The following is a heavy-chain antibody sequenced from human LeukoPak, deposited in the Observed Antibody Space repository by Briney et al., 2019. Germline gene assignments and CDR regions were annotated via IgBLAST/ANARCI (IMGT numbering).Heavy chain of an antibody. J-gene: IGHJ5*02. CDR2: IYYSGST. CDR3: ARDIVRSSANWFDP. V-gene: IGHV4-59*12. D-gene: IGHD1-26*01. CDR1: GGSISSYY. Sequence: SETLSLTCTVSGGSISSYYWSWIRQPPGKGLEWIGYIYYSGSTNYNPSLKSRVTISVDRSKNQFSLKLSSVTAADTAVYYCARDIVRSSANWFDPWGQGTLVTVSS.